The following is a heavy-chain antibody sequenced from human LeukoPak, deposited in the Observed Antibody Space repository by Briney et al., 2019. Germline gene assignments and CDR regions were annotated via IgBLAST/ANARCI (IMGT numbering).Heavy chain of an antibody. CDR3: ARATLHDSSGLNAFDI. Sequence: AATLTLSCTVSGYTFTSYYMHWVRQAPGQGHEWMGLVNPSGGSTSYAQTFQGRVTMTRDTSTSTVYIELSSLRSEDTAVYYCARATLHDSSGLNAFDIWGQGTMVTVSS. CDR2: VNPSGGST. CDR1: GYTFTSYY. D-gene: IGHD3-22*01. V-gene: IGHV1-46*01. J-gene: IGHJ3*02.